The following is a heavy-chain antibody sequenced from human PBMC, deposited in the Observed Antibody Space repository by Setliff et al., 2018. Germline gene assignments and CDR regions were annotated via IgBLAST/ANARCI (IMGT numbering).Heavy chain of an antibody. D-gene: IGHD6-13*01. CDR2: MYTSGTT. CDR1: GRSISSSSYY. CDR3: ARGGGVAAAAWFDP. V-gene: IGHV4-61*05. J-gene: IGHJ5*02. Sequence: PSETLSLTCTVSGRSISSSSYYWGWIRLPPGKGLEWIGYMYTSGTTEYNPSLNSRVTMSLDMSKNQFSLNLSSVTAADTAVYYCARGGGVAAAAWFDPWGQGTLVTVSS.